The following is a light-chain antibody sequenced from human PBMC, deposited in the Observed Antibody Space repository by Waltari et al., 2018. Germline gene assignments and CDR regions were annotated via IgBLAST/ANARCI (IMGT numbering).Light chain of an antibody. V-gene: IGKV1-39*01. CDR3: QQSYSTPPFT. CDR2: ASS. J-gene: IGKJ4*01. Sequence: DIQMTQSPSSLSASVGDRVTITCRASQSISSYLNWFQQKPGKAPKLLIYASSSLQSGVPSRFSGRGSETDFTLTISSLQPEDFATYYCQQSYSTPPFTFGGGTKVEIK. CDR1: QSISSY.